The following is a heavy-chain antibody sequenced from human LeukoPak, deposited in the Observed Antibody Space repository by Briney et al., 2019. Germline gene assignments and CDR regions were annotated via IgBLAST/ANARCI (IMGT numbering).Heavy chain of an antibody. CDR1: GYSFTSYW. D-gene: IGHD2-15*01. Sequence: GESLKISCKGSGYSFTSYWIGWVRQMPGKGLEWMGIIYPGDSDTRYSPSFQGQVTISADKSISTAYLQWSSLKASDTAMYYCARHQVVAATYYYYYYMDVWGKGTTVTVSS. V-gene: IGHV5-51*01. CDR3: ARHQVVAATYYYYYYMDV. CDR2: IYPGDSDT. J-gene: IGHJ6*03.